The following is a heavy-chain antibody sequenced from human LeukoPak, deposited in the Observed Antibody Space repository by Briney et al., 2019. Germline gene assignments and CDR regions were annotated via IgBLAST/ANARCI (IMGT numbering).Heavy chain of an antibody. J-gene: IGHJ4*02. CDR3: ARDLTMVRGPLDY. Sequence: PGGSLRLSCAASGFTVSSNYMSRVRQAPGKGLEWVSVIYSGGSTYYADSVKGRFTISRDNAKNTLYLQMNSLRAEDTAVYYCARDLTMVRGPLDYWGQGTLVTVSS. CDR2: IYSGGST. CDR1: GFTVSSNY. V-gene: IGHV3-53*01. D-gene: IGHD3-10*01.